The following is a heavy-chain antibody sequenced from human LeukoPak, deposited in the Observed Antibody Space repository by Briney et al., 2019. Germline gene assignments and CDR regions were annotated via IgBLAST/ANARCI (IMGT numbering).Heavy chain of an antibody. Sequence: MAGGSLRLSCAASGFIFSDYYMSWIRQAPGKGLEWVSYISSSGSTMYYTDSVKGRFTISRDNAKNSLYLQMNSLRAEDTAVYYCAELGITMIGGVWGKGTTVTISS. D-gene: IGHD3-10*02. CDR2: ISSSGSTM. J-gene: IGHJ6*04. CDR1: GFIFSDYY. V-gene: IGHV3-11*04. CDR3: AELGITMIGGV.